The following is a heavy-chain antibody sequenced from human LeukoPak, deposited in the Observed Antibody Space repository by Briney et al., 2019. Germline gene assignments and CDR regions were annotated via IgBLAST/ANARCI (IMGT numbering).Heavy chain of an antibody. J-gene: IGHJ4*02. D-gene: IGHD3-22*01. CDR2: VNTVSSYI. Sequence: GGSLRLFCAASGFTFSDYSMNWVRQAPGKGLEWVASVNTVSSYIYYADSMRGRFTISRDNAKNSLFLQMNSLRAEDTAVYYCARLRRNSDRSDFFYYYDHWGQGTLVTVSS. CDR1: GFTFSDYS. V-gene: IGHV3-21*01. CDR3: ARLRRNSDRSDFFYYYDH.